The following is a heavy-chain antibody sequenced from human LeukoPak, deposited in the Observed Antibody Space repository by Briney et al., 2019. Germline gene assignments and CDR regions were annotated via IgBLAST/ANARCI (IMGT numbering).Heavy chain of an antibody. D-gene: IGHD4-11*01. CDR1: GFTVSNNY. CDR2: IYSGGST. V-gene: IGHV3-53*01. J-gene: IGHJ5*02. CDR3: ASRATVTTDRFWFDP. Sequence: GGSLRLSCAASGFTVSNNYMSWVRQAPGKGLEWVSVIYSGGSTSYADSVKGRFTISRDNSKNTLYLQMNSLRAEDTAVYYRASRATVTTDRFWFDPWGQGTLVTVSS.